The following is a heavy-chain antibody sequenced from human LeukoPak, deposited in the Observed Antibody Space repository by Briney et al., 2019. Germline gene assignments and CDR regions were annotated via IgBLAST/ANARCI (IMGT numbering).Heavy chain of an antibody. CDR2: LNPTGGSS. CDR1: GYTVTSYY. Sequence: ASVKVSCKASGYTVTSYYMHWVRQAPGQGLEWMGILNPTGGSSSFAQKFQGRATLTRATSTSTVYMELGSLRSEDTAVYCCARLPLRSIAVGYYGMDVWGQGTTVTVSS. CDR3: ARLPLRSIAVGYYGMDV. J-gene: IGHJ6*02. V-gene: IGHV1-46*01. D-gene: IGHD6-6*01.